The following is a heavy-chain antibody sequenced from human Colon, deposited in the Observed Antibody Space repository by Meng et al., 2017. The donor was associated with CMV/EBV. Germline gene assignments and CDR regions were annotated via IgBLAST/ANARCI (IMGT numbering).Heavy chain of an antibody. CDR3: ATDSGDYYFDR. CDR2: IYYNGYT. V-gene: IGHV4-39*07. J-gene: IGHJ4*02. D-gene: IGHD4-17*01. Sequence: QLTLQESGPVRVKPSATLSPTCTVSGGSISSSTYHWGWIRQTPVKGLEWIGNIYYNGYTSYNPPLKSRLTITVDTSKNQCSLKLTSVTAADTAVYYCATDSGDYYFDRWGQGTLVTVSS. CDR1: GGSISSSTYH.